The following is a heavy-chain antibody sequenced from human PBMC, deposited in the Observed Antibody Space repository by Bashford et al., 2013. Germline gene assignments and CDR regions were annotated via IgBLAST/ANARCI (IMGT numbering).Heavy chain of an antibody. D-gene: IGHD6-19*01. V-gene: IGHV4-39*02. CDR2: SIIVGAP. J-gene: IGHJ4*02. CDR3: ARDTKQWYLDY. CDR1: VAPSAVVVTT. Sequence: ETLVPHLALSLVAPSAVVVTTGAGSASPHGRGWSGLGVSIIVGAPTTTRPSKSRVTISVDTSKNQFSLKLSSVTAADTAVYYCARDTKQWYLDYWGQGTLVTVSS.